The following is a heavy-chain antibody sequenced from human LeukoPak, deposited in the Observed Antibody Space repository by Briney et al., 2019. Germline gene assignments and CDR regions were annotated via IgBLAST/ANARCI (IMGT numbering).Heavy chain of an antibody. D-gene: IGHD6-6*01. V-gene: IGHV1-69*05. CDR1: GGTFSSYA. J-gene: IGHJ6*03. Sequence: GSSVKVSFKASGGTFSSYAISWVRQAPGQGLEWMGRIIPIFGTANYAQKFQGRVTITTDESTSTAYMELSSLRSEDTAVCYCARGDVAARTLDYYYMDVWGKGTTVTVSS. CDR3: ARGDVAARTLDYYYMDV. CDR2: IIPIFGTA.